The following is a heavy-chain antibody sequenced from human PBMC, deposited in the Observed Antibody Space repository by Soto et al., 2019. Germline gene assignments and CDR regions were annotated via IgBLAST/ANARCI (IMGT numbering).Heavy chain of an antibody. CDR2: INPNSGDT. D-gene: IGHD2-2*01. V-gene: IGHV1-2*02. CDR3: ARGHCSSTSCYGSDYYYGLDV. CDR1: GYTFTGYY. J-gene: IGHJ6*02. Sequence: QVQLVQSGAEVKKPGASVKVSCKASGYTFTGYYMHWVRQAPGQGLEWMGWINPNSGDTSYAQKCQGRVTMTRDTSTTTAYMELSRLRADDTAVYYCARGHCSSTSCYGSDYYYGLDVWGQGTTVTVSS.